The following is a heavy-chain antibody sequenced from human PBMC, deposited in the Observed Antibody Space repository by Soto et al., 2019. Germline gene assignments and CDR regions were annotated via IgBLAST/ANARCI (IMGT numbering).Heavy chain of an antibody. V-gene: IGHV4-39*01. Sequence: QLQLQESGPGLVKPSETLSLTCTVSGGSITSSSAYWGWIRQPPGKGLEWIGYIYYSGSTYYNPSLKSRVTISVDTSKNQFSLKLSSVTAADTAVYYCAREGYCSGGRCYWEGITDYWGQGTLVTVSS. CDR3: AREGYCSGGRCYWEGITDY. CDR2: IYYSGST. CDR1: GGSITSSSAY. J-gene: IGHJ4*02. D-gene: IGHD2-15*01.